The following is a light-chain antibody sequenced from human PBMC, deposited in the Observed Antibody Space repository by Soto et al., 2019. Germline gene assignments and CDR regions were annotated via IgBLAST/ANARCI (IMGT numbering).Light chain of an antibody. CDR3: QQLNGYPIT. J-gene: IGKJ5*01. CDR2: AAS. Sequence: IQLTQSPSSLSASVGDRVAITCRASQGISNHLAWYQQKPGKAPKLLIYAASTLQGGVPSRFSGSGSGTDFPLTISSLQPEDFATYCCQQLNGYPITFGQGTRLEIK. V-gene: IGKV1-9*01. CDR1: QGISNH.